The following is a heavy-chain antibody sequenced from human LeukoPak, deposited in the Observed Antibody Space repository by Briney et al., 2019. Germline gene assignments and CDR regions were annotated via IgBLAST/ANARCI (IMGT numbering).Heavy chain of an antibody. CDR1: GGSISTYS. CDR3: ARLAAVTVAGFDY. Sequence: SETLSLTCTVSGGSISTYSWSWLRQPAGKGLEWIGRIYTSGSAKYNSSPKSRVSMSLDTSKNQFSLKMSSVTAADTAVYYCARLAAVTVAGFDYWGQGTLVTVSS. CDR2: IYTSGSA. D-gene: IGHD6-19*01. J-gene: IGHJ4*02. V-gene: IGHV4-4*07.